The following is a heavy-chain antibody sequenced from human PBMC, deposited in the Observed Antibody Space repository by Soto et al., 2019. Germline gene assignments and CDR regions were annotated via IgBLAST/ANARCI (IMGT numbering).Heavy chain of an antibody. CDR3: TTSWEWEKLYFDY. CDR2: IKSEPDGGTI. CDR1: GFTFSNAW. V-gene: IGHV3-15*05. J-gene: IGHJ4*02. Sequence: EVQLVESGGGLVKPGGSLRLSCAASGFTFSNAWMTWVRQPPGKGLEWVGQIKSEPDGGTIDHATPVKGRFTISRDDSKNTLYLQMNNLNTEDTGVYYCTTSWEWEKLYFDYWGQGTLVTVSS. D-gene: IGHD1-26*01.